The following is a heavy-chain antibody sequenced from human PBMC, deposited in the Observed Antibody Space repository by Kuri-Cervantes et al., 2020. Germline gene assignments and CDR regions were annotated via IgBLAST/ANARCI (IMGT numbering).Heavy chain of an antibody. CDR3: AKDIGGQYSYARNYYYGMDV. J-gene: IGHJ6*02. Sequence: LSLTCAASGFTFSNAWMSWVRQAPGKGLEWVGRIKSKTDGGTTDYAAPVKGRFTISRDNSKNTLYLQMNSLRAEDTALYYCAKDIGGQYSYARNYYYGMDVWGQGTTVTVSS. D-gene: IGHD5-18*01. CDR2: IKSKTDGGTT. V-gene: IGHV3-15*01. CDR1: GFTFSNAW.